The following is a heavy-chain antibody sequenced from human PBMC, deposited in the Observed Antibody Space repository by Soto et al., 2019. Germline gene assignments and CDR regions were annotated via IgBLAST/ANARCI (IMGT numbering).Heavy chain of an antibody. J-gene: IGHJ4*02. Sequence: PSETLSLTCAVYGGSFNGYYWSWIRQPPGRGLEWIGEINPRGNTNYNPSLKSRVTISVDTSKNQFSLKLSSVTAADTAVYYCARLPYSGSYFDYWGQGILVTVSS. D-gene: IGHD1-26*01. CDR3: ARLPYSGSYFDY. CDR1: GGSFNGYY. V-gene: IGHV4-34*01. CDR2: INPRGNT.